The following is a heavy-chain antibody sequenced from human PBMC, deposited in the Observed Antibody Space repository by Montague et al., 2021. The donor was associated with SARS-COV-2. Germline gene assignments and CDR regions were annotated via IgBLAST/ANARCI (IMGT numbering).Heavy chain of an antibody. CDR2: IHHGGST. D-gene: IGHD3-10*01. CDR3: ARLGDGVVPSPILGVGPYYSYYYRDV. Sequence: SETLSLTCAVHGGSFSTYSWDWIRQPPGKGLEWIGEIHHGGSTNYNPSLKSRVTISADTSKNQFSLKLTSVAAADTAVYYCARLGDGVVPSPILGVGPYYSYYYRDVRGKGTTVTVS. J-gene: IGHJ6*03. CDR1: GGSFSTYS. V-gene: IGHV4-34*01.